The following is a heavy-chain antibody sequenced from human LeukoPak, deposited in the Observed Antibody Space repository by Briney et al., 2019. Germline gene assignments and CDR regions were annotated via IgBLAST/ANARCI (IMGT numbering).Heavy chain of an antibody. J-gene: IGHJ4*02. CDR1: GFALSGYS. V-gene: IGHV3-48*02. CDR3: VRDHDWSFDL. Sequence: GGSLRLSCAASGFALSGYSMDWVRQAPGKGLEWVSYISISSSAIYYADPVKGRFTISRDNAKNSLYLQMNSLRDEDTAVYYCVRDHDWSFDLWGQGALVTVSS. CDR2: ISISSSAI. D-gene: IGHD1-1*01.